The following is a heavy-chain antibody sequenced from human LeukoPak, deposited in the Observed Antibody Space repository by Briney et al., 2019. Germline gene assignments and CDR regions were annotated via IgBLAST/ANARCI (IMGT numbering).Heavy chain of an antibody. CDR1: GGSISSYY. CDR2: IYTSGST. J-gene: IGHJ4*02. CDR3: ARAPSGFSSGWYFDY. D-gene: IGHD6-19*01. V-gene: IGHV4-4*07. Sequence: ASETLSLTCTVSGGSISSYYWSWIRQPAGKGLEWIGRIYTSGSTNYNPSLKSRVTMSVDTSKNQFSLKLSSMTAADTAVYYCARAPSGFSSGWYFDYWGQGTLVTVSS.